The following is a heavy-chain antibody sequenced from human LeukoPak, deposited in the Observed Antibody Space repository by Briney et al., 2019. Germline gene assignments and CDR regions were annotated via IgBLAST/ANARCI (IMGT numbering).Heavy chain of an antibody. CDR3: ARRGDCSSTSCLFFDY. CDR1: GFTVSTNY. J-gene: IGHJ4*02. D-gene: IGHD2-2*01. Sequence: GGSLRLSCAVSGFTVSTNYMSWVRQAPGKGLEWVSTLYSTGTTYYADSVKGRFTISRDNSKNTLYLQMNSLRAEDTAVYYCARRGDCSSTSCLFFDYWGQGTLVTVSS. V-gene: IGHV3-66*02. CDR2: LYSTGTT.